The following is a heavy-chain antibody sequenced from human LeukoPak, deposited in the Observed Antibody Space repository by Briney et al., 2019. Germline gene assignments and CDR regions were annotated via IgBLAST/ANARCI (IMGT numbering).Heavy chain of an antibody. CDR3: ARGVYSYGPGGDY. Sequence: GGSLRLSCAAPGFTVSSNYMSWVRQAPGKGLEWVSVIYSGGSKYYADSVKGRFTISRDNSKNTLYLQMNSLRAEDTAVYYCARGVYSYGPGGDYWGQGTLVTVSS. D-gene: IGHD5-18*01. J-gene: IGHJ4*02. V-gene: IGHV3-53*01. CDR2: IYSGGSK. CDR1: GFTVSSNY.